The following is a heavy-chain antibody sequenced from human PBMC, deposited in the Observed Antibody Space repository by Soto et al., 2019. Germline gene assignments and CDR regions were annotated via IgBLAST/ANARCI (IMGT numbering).Heavy chain of an antibody. CDR1: GDSISSGGYY. Sequence: TLSLTCTVSGDSISSGGYYWSWIRQHPGRGLEWIGYSYYSGSTYYNPSLKSRVVISVDMSRNQFSLKLTSVTAADTALYYCARDGGYLIDYWGKGTLVTVSS. CDR3: ARDGGYLIDY. V-gene: IGHV4-31*02. D-gene: IGHD5-12*01. J-gene: IGHJ4*02. CDR2: SYYSGST.